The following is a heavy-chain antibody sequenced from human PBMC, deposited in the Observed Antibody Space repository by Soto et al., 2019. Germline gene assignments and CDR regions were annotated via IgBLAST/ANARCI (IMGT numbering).Heavy chain of an antibody. V-gene: IGHV4-59*11. Sequence: QVQLQESGPGLVKPSETLSLTCTVSGGSISNHYWSWIRQPSGKGLEWIGYIYYNGNTNYKPSLKSRVTMSVDTSKNQRSLKLSCVTAADTAVYYYARANWYSEYWGQGTLVTVSS. CDR2: IYYNGNT. CDR3: ARANWYSEY. J-gene: IGHJ4*02. CDR1: GGSISNHY. D-gene: IGHD7-27*01.